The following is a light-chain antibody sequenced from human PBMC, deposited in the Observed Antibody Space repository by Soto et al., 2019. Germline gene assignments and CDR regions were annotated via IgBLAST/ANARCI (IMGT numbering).Light chain of an antibody. CDR3: QQDNNWPLT. J-gene: IGKJ4*01. CDR2: GAS. CDR1: QSVSSN. V-gene: IGKV3-15*01. Sequence: EIVMPKSPAPLSVSPGERSTLSCMASQSVSSNLAWYQQKPGQAPRLLIYGASTRATGIPARFSGSGSGTEFALTISSLQSEDFAVYYCQQDNNWPLTFGGGTKVDIK.